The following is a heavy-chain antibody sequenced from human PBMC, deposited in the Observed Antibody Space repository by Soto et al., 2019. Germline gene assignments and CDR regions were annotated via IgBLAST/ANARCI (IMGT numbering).Heavy chain of an antibody. CDR3: ARDSRYCSGGSCYFYYGMDV. CDR2: IGTAGDT. Sequence: GSLRLSCAASGFTFSSHDMHWVRQATGKGLEWVSAIGTAGDTYYPGSVKGRFTISRENAKNSLYLQMNSLRAGDTAVYYCARDSRYCSGGSCYFYYGMDVWGQGTTVTVSS. J-gene: IGHJ6*02. V-gene: IGHV3-13*01. D-gene: IGHD2-15*01. CDR1: GFTFSSHD.